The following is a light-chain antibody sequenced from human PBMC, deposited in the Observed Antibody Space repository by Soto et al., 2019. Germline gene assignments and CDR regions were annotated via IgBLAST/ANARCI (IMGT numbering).Light chain of an antibody. V-gene: IGKV3-15*01. CDR2: GAS. J-gene: IGKJ5*01. CDR3: HQYNDCPSIT. CDR1: QSVSTN. Sequence: EIVMTQSPTTLSLSPGERATLSCRASQSVSTNLAWYQQKPGQVPSLLIFGASVRATGSPARCSGGGSGAELVLTIDSLQSEDFAAYYCHQYNDCPSITFGQGTRLEIK.